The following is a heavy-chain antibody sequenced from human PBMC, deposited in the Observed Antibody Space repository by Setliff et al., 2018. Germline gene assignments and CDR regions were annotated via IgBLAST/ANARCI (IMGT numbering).Heavy chain of an antibody. V-gene: IGHV4-4*08. Sequence: SETLSLTCTVSGGSISSYYWSWIRQPPGKGLEWIGYIHISGSTNYNPALKSRVTISVDTSKNQFSLKLSSVTAADTAVYYCARGAGWWDLWGQGTLVTVSS. J-gene: IGHJ5*02. CDR2: IHISGST. CDR1: GGSISSYY. CDR3: ARGAGWWDL.